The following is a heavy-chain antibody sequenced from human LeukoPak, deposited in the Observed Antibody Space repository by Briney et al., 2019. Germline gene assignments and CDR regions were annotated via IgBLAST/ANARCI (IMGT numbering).Heavy chain of an antibody. D-gene: IGHD3-22*01. Sequence: ASVKVSCKASGYTFTSYDINWVRQATGQGLEWMGWMNPNSANTGYALKFQGRVTMTRNTSISTAYMELSSLTSEDTAVYYCARGLGVNSGYYVDYWGQGTPVTVSS. CDR1: GYTFTSYD. CDR2: MNPNSANT. V-gene: IGHV1-8*01. CDR3: ARGLGVNSGYYVDY. J-gene: IGHJ4*02.